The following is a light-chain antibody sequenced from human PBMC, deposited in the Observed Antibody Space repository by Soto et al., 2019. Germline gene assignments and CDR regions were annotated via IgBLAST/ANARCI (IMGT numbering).Light chain of an antibody. Sequence: QSALTQPPSASGSPGQSVTISCTGTSSDVGGYNYVSWYQQHPGKAPKLMIYEVSQRPSGVPDRFSGSKSGNTASLTVSGLQAADEADYFCKSYAGSNTDVFGSGTKLTVL. V-gene: IGLV2-8*01. CDR1: SSDVGGYNY. CDR3: KSYAGSNTDV. CDR2: EVS. J-gene: IGLJ1*01.